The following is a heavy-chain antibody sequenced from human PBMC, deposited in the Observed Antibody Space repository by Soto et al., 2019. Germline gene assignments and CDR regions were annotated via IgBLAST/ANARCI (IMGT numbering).Heavy chain of an antibody. CDR1: GGTFSSYT. J-gene: IGHJ4*02. D-gene: IGHD5-12*01. V-gene: IGHV1-69*02. Sequence: QVQLVQSGAEVKKPGSSVKVSCKASGGTFSSYTISWVRQAPGRGLEWMGRIIPILGIANYAQKFQGRVTITADKSTSTAYMELSSLRSEDTAVYYCARSDIVATIFYWGQGTLVTVSS. CDR3: ARSDIVATIFY. CDR2: IIPILGIA.